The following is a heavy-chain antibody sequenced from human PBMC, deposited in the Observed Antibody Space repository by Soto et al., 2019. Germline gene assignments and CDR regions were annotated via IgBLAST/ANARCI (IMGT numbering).Heavy chain of an antibody. D-gene: IGHD1-7*01. CDR2: IYHSGST. CDR3: ASYKWNYGSNPYDY. J-gene: IGHJ4*02. CDR1: GGSISSSNW. V-gene: IGHV4-4*02. Sequence: PSETLSLTCAVSGGSISSSNWWSWVRQPPGKGLEWIGEIYHSGSTNYNPSLKSRVTISVDKSKNQFSLKLSSVTAEDTAVYYCASYKWNYGSNPYDYWGQGTLVTVSS.